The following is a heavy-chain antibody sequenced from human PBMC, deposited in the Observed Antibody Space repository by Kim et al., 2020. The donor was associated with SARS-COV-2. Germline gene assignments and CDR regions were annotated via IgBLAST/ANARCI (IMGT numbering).Heavy chain of an antibody. CDR3: AKAVPYSSPYYYYYMDV. V-gene: IGHV3-23*01. CDR1: GFTFSSYA. J-gene: IGHJ6*03. D-gene: IGHD6-13*01. Sequence: GGSLRLSCAASGFTFSSYAMSWVRQAPGKGLEWVSAISGSGGSTYYADSVKGRFTISRDNSKNTLYLQMNSLRAEDTAVYYCAKAVPYSSPYYYYYMDVWGKGTTVTVSS. CDR2: ISGSGGST.